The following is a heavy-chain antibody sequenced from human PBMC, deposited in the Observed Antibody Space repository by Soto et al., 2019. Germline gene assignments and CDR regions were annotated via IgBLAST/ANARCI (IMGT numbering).Heavy chain of an antibody. CDR1: GFTFSSYS. CDR2: ISSSSSYI. D-gene: IGHD3-3*01. Sequence: GGSLRLSCAASGFTFSSYSMNWVRQAPGKGLEWVSSISSSSSYIYYADSVKGRFTISRDNAKNSLYLQMNSLRAEDTAVYYCAWGRITSFGVDTRWDAFDIWGQGTMVTVAS. V-gene: IGHV3-21*01. CDR3: AWGRITSFGVDTRWDAFDI. J-gene: IGHJ3*02.